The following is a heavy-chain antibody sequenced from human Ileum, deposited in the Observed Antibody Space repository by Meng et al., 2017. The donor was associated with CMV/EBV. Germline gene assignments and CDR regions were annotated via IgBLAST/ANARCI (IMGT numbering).Heavy chain of an antibody. J-gene: IGHJ4*02. CDR3: AKDVPHSGWKGFDS. V-gene: IGHV3-23*01. Sequence: GGSLRLSCAASGFAFNTYEMTWVRQAPGKGLEWVSAISGYGVMYYADSVQGRFTISKDNSKNTLYLEMNSLKAEDTALYYCAKDVPHSGWKGFDSWGQGTLVTVSS. CDR2: ISGYGVM. CDR1: GFAFNTYE. D-gene: IGHD6-19*01.